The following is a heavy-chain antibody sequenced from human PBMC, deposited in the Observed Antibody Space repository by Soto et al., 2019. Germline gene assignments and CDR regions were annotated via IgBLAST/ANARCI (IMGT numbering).Heavy chain of an antibody. V-gene: IGHV3-33*01. D-gene: IGHD4-17*01. Sequence: QVYLVESGGGVVQPGTSLRLSCAASGFTFSSYGMHWVRQTPGKGLDWVAVIWYDGSNKYYADSVKGRFTISRDNSKNTLYLQVNSLRVEDTAVHYCARAYGDWRYFDYWGQGTLVTVSS. CDR3: ARAYGDWRYFDY. CDR2: IWYDGSNK. J-gene: IGHJ4*02. CDR1: GFTFSSYG.